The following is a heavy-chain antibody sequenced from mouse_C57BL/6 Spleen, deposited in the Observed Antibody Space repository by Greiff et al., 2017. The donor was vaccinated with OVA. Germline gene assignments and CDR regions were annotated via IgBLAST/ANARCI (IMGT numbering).Heavy chain of an antibody. CDR2: IDPSDSYT. V-gene: IGHV1-50*01. Sequence: VQLQQPGAELVKPGASVKLSCKASGYTFTSYWMQWVKQRPGQGLEWIGEIDPSDSYTNYNQKFKGKATLTVDKSSSPAYMQLSSLTSEDSAVYYCARYGSGYDYWGQGTTLTVSS. CDR1: GYTFTSYW. D-gene: IGHD3-2*02. CDR3: ARYGSGYDY. J-gene: IGHJ2*01.